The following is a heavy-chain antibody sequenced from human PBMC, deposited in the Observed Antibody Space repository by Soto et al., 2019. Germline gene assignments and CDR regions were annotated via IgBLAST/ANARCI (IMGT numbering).Heavy chain of an antibody. CDR2: ISSSSSYI. D-gene: IGHD3-10*01. J-gene: IGHJ6*02. CDR3: VSGPADGDYYYYGMDV. V-gene: IGHV3-21*01. CDR1: GFTFSRYS. Sequence: GGSLRLSCAASGFTFSRYSMNWVRQAPGKGLEWVSSISSSSSYIYYADSVKGRFTISRDNAKNSLYLQMNSLRAEDTAVYYCVSGPADGDYYYYGMDVWGQGTTVTVSS.